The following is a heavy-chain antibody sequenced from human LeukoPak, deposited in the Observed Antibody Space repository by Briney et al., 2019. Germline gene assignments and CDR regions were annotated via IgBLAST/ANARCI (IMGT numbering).Heavy chain of an antibody. CDR2: ISSSSSTI. J-gene: IGHJ5*02. Sequence: GGSLRLSCAASGFTFSSYSMNWVRQAPGKGLEWVSYISSSSSTIYYADSVKGRFTISRDNAKNSLYLQMNSLRAEDTAVYYCARDTRSRGRNSVWFDPWGQGNLVTVSS. V-gene: IGHV3-48*01. CDR1: GFTFSSYS. D-gene: IGHD4-23*01. CDR3: ARDTRSRGRNSVWFDP.